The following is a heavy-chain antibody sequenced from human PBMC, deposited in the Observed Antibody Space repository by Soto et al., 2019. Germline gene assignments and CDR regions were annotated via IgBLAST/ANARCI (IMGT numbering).Heavy chain of an antibody. J-gene: IGHJ4*01. D-gene: IGHD5-12*01. CDR2: ISGSGGST. CDR1: GFTFSSYA. Sequence: GGSLRLSCAASGFTFSSYAMSWVRQAPGKGLEWVSGISGSGGSTYYADSVKGRSTISRDNSKNTLHLQMNSLGGEDTAIYYCAQGPSPGRGYERTDHWGHGALVTVSS. V-gene: IGHV3-23*01. CDR3: AQGPSPGRGYERTDH.